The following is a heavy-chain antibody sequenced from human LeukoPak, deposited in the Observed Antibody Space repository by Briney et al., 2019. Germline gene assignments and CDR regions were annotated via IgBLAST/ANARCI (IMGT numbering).Heavy chain of an antibody. D-gene: IGHD4-17*01. J-gene: IGHJ4*02. CDR1: GYTFTSYA. V-gene: IGHV1-3*01. Sequence: ASVKVSCKASGYTFTSYAMHWVRQAPGQRLEWMGWINAGNGNTKYSQKFQGRVTITGDTSASTAYMELSSLRSEDTAVYYCARGDYGDYYFDYWGQGTLVTVSS. CDR3: ARGDYGDYYFDY. CDR2: INAGNGNT.